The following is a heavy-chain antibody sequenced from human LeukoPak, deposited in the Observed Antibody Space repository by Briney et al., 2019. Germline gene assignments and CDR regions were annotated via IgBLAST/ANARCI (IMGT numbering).Heavy chain of an antibody. J-gene: IGHJ6*04. Sequence: GASVKVSCKAPGGTFSSYAISWVRQAPGQGLEWMGGIIPIFGTANYAQKFQGRVTITADKSASTAYMELSSLRSEDTAVYYCATEDYYGSGRLSYYGMDVWGKGTTVTVSS. D-gene: IGHD3-10*01. CDR1: GGTFSSYA. CDR2: IIPIFGTA. V-gene: IGHV1-69*06. CDR3: ATEDYYGSGRLSYYGMDV.